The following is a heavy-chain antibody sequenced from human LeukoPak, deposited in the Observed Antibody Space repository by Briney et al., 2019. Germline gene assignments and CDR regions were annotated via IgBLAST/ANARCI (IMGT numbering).Heavy chain of an antibody. CDR2: IHSSGSA. CDR1: GGSITTYY. V-gene: IGHV4-59*01. D-gene: IGHD1-26*01. Sequence: SETLSLTCTVSGGSITTYYWSWIRQPPGKGLEWIGQIHSSGSANYNPSLKSRVAMSLDASKNQFSVRVSSVTAADTAIYYCARDILAVGATHYFDYWGQGGLVTVSS. CDR3: ARDILAVGATHYFDY. J-gene: IGHJ4*02.